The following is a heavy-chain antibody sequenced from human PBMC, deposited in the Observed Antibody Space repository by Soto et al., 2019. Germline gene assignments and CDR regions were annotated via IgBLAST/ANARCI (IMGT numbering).Heavy chain of an antibody. J-gene: IGHJ4*02. Sequence: QVQLVQSGAEXXKPGASVXVSXKASGYTFTSYDINWVRQATGQGLEWMGWMNPNSGNTGYAQKFQGRVTMTRNTSISTAYMELSSLRSEDTAVYYCARELSSSWRFDYWGQGTLVTVSS. D-gene: IGHD6-13*01. CDR1: GYTFTSYD. V-gene: IGHV1-8*01. CDR3: ARELSSSWRFDY. CDR2: MNPNSGNT.